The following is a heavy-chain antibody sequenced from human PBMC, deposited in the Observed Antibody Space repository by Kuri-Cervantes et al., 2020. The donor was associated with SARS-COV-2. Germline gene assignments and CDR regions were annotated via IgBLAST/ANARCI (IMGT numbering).Heavy chain of an antibody. CDR3: ARQEVAGDFDY. CDR2: INHSGST. D-gene: IGHD6-19*01. Sequence: GSLRLSCVVYGGSFSGYYWSWIRQPPGKGLEWIGEINHSGSTNYNPSLKSRVTVSVDTSKNQFSLKLSSVTAADTAVYYCARQEVAGDFDYWGQGTLVTVSS. J-gene: IGHJ4*02. V-gene: IGHV4-34*01. CDR1: GGSFSGYY.